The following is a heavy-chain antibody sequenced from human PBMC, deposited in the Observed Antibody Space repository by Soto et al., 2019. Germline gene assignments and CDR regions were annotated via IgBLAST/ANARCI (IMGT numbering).Heavy chain of an antibody. V-gene: IGHV3-23*01. CDR2: ISGRGPTT. J-gene: IGHJ4*02. Sequence: VELLESGGGSIQPGGSLRLSCAASGFSFSSYAMNWVRQAPGKGLEWVSSISGRGPTTFYADSVKGRFTISRDNSKDTLYLEMNILRAEDTAIYYGARSMSTVTPTFFDYWGQGTLVTVSS. CDR3: ARSMSTVTPTFFDY. D-gene: IGHD4-17*01. CDR1: GFSFSSYA.